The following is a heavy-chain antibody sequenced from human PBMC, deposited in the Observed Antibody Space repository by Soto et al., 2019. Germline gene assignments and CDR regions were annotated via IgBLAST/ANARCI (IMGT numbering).Heavy chain of an antibody. Sequence: LRLSCAASGFTFSDYYMSWIRQTPGKGLEWIGYIYHTGNTYYNPSLRSRVSISVDKSKSQFSLKLISVTAADTAVYFCARDEYQLLSSVSWFDSWGQGTLVTVSS. CDR3: ARDEYQLLSSVSWFDS. CDR1: GFTFSDYY. J-gene: IGHJ5*01. CDR2: IYHTGNT. D-gene: IGHD2-2*01. V-gene: IGHV4-30-4*01.